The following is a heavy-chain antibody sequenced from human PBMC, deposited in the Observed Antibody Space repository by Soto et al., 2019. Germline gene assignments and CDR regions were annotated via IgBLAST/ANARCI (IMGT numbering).Heavy chain of an antibody. CDR2: IVPLFRTT. Sequence: GASVKVSCKTSGGTFSSYAISWVRQAPGQGLEWMGGIVPLFRTTNYAQKFQGRVTITADTSTYTVYMKLSNLRPDDSAVYYCAREWSAAGHFYGMDVWGQGTTVTVSS. V-gene: IGHV1-69*06. CDR3: AREWSAAGHFYGMDV. D-gene: IGHD6-13*01. CDR1: GGTFSSYA. J-gene: IGHJ6*02.